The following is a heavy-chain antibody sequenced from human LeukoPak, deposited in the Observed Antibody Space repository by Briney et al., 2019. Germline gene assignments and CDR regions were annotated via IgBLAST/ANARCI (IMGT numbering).Heavy chain of an antibody. D-gene: IGHD6-19*01. J-gene: IGHJ4*02. V-gene: IGHV4-4*02. Sequence: PSETLSLTCTVSSGAISTSHWLSWVRQPPGKGLEWIGEIYGSGNTNYNPSLKSRVTISVDTSKNQFSLKLSSVTAADTAVYYCVRHTYSSGWFAFDFWGQGTLVTVSS. CDR1: SGAISTSHW. CDR3: VRHTYSSGWFAFDF. CDR2: IYGSGNT.